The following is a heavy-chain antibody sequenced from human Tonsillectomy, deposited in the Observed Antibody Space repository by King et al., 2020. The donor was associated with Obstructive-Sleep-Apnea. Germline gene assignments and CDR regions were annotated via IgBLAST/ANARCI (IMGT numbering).Heavy chain of an antibody. J-gene: IGHJ3*02. CDR3: ARQHYFASGQDAFDI. CDR1: AYSFASFW. Sequence: QLVQSGAEVKRAGESLKISCKGSAYSFASFWIGWVRQMPGKGLEWMGIVYPGDSDTRYSPSFQGQVTISADKSVNTAYLHWNSLRASDTAVYYGARQHYFASGQDAFDIWGQGTMVTVSS. D-gene: IGHD3-10*01. V-gene: IGHV5-51*01. CDR2: VYPGDSDT.